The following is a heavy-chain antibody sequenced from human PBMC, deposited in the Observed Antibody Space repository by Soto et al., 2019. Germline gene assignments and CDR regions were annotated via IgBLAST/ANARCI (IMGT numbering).Heavy chain of an antibody. D-gene: IGHD1-1*01. CDR2: IMPVFPTP. CDR1: GGTFSTSA. Sequence: QVQLVQSGAEVKNPGSSVKVSCKASGGTFSTSAISWVLQAPGQGLEWVGGIMPVFPTPDYAQNFQGRVTITADESTTTAYLELTSLRADDTAVYYCARDKDRLQLGGNYYYILDVWGQGTAITVSS. V-gene: IGHV1-69*12. CDR3: ARDKDRLQLGGNYYYILDV. J-gene: IGHJ6*02.